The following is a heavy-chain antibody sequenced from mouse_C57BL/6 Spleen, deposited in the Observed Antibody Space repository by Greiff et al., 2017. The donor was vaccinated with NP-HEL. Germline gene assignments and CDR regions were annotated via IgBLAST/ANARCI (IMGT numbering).Heavy chain of an antibody. V-gene: IGHV3-6*01. Sequence: EVQLQESGPGLVKPSQSLSLTCSVTGYSITSGYYWNWIRQFPGNKLEWMGYISYDGSNNYNPSLKNRISITRDTSKNQFFLKLNSVTTEDTATYYCARGGPEGRFDYWGQGTTLTVSS. CDR1: GYSITSGYY. J-gene: IGHJ2*01. CDR3: ARGGPEGRFDY. CDR2: ISYDGSN.